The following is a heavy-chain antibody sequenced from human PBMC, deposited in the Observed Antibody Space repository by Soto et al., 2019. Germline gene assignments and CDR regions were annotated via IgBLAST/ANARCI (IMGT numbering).Heavy chain of an antibody. J-gene: IGHJ4*02. CDR3: AKDYYDSSGCDY. CDR2: ISYDGSNK. Sequence: PGGSLRLSCAASGFTFSSYGMHWVRQAPGKGLEWVAVISYDGSNKYYADSVKGRFTISRDNSKNTLYLQMNSLRAEDTAGYYCAKDYYDSSGCDYWGQGTLVTVSS. D-gene: IGHD3-22*01. CDR1: GFTFSSYG. V-gene: IGHV3-30*18.